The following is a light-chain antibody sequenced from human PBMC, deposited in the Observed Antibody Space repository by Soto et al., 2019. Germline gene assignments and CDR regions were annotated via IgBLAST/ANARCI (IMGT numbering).Light chain of an antibody. CDR1: QSIDSW. CDR2: KAS. CDR3: QQYSTYSRT. V-gene: IGKV1-5*03. Sequence: DIQMTQSPSTLSASVGDRVTITCRASQSIDSWLAWYQQRPGKAPKLLIYKASSLESGVPSRFSGSGSGTEFTLTISSLQPDDFATYYCQQYSTYSRTFGQGTKVEIK. J-gene: IGKJ1*01.